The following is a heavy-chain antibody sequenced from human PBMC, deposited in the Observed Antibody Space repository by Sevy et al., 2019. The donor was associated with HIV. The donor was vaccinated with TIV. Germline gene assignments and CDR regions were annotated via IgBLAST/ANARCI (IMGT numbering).Heavy chain of an antibody. D-gene: IGHD3-16*01. CDR3: AHSSPRGGPYYYGMDV. V-gene: IGHV2-5*01. CDR2: IYWNDDK. CDR1: GFSLSTSGVG. J-gene: IGHJ6*02. Sequence: SGPTLVKPTQTLTLTCTFSGFSLSTSGVGVGWIRQPPGKALEWLALIYWNDDKRYSPSLKSRLTITKDTSKNLVVLTMTNMDPVDTATYYCAHSSPRGGPYYYGMDVWGQGTTVTVSS.